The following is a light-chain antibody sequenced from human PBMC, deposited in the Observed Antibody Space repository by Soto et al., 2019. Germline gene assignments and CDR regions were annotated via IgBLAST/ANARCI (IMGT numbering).Light chain of an antibody. J-gene: IGKJ5*01. Sequence: IQLTQSPSSLSASVGDRVTITCRASQGISSYLAWYQQKPGKAPKLLIYAASTLPSGVPSTFSGSGSGSDFTLTISSLQPEDFATHFCQLLNSYLLFGEGTRLEI. CDR2: AAS. CDR1: QGISSY. CDR3: QLLNSYLL. V-gene: IGKV1-9*01.